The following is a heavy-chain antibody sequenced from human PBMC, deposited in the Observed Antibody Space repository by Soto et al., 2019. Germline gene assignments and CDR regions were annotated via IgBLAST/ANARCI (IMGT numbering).Heavy chain of an antibody. J-gene: IGHJ6*02. CDR3: AREGLTGDEDYYGMDV. CDR2: ISSSSSTI. D-gene: IGHD7-27*01. CDR1: GFTFSSYS. Sequence: HPGGSLRLSCAASGFTFSSYSMNWVRQAPGKGLEWVSYISSSSSTIYYADSVKGRFTISRDNAKNSLYLQMNSLRDEDTAVYYSAREGLTGDEDYYGMDVWGQGTTVTVSS. V-gene: IGHV3-48*02.